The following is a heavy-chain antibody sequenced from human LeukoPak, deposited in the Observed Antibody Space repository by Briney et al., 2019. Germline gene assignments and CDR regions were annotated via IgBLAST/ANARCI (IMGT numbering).Heavy chain of an antibody. CDR2: IRYDGSNK. Sequence: GGALRLSCAASGFTFSSYGMHWVRQAPGKGLEWVAFIRYDGSNKYYADSVKGRFTISRDNSKNTLYLQMNSLRAEDTAVYYCAKDWYYYGSGSRHDAFDIWGQGTMVTVSS. J-gene: IGHJ3*02. D-gene: IGHD3-10*01. V-gene: IGHV3-30*02. CDR3: AKDWYYYGSGSRHDAFDI. CDR1: GFTFSSYG.